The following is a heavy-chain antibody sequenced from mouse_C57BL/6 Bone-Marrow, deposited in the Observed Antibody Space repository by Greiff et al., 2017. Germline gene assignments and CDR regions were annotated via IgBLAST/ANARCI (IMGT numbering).Heavy chain of an antibody. V-gene: IGHV1-59*01. D-gene: IGHD2-4*01. Sequence: QVQLQQPGAELVRPGTSVKLSCKASGYTFTSYWMHWVKQRPGQGLEWIGVIDPSDSYTNYNQKFKGKATLTVDTSSSPAYMQLSSLTSEDSAVYYCAKVNDYLRFHWYFDVWGTGTTVTVSS. J-gene: IGHJ1*03. CDR3: AKVNDYLRFHWYFDV. CDR2: IDPSDSYT. CDR1: GYTFTSYW.